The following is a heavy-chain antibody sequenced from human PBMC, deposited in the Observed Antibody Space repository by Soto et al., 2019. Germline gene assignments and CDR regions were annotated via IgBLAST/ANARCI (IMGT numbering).Heavy chain of an antibody. CDR3: EREYTAWPLAYGLDV. Sequence: PXGSLQLTCLVSGSTFSTYSINWVRQAPGKGLEWVSSISSRSDIYYADSVKGLFTISRDNAKNSVSLQMNSLRAEDTAVYYCEREYTAWPLAYGLDVWGQGTKVTVYS. D-gene: IGHD2-2*02. V-gene: IGHV3-21*01. J-gene: IGHJ6*02. CDR2: ISSRSDI. CDR1: GSTFSTYS.